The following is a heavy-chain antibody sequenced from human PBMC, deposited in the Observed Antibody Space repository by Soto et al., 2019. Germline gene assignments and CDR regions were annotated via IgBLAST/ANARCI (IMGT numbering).Heavy chain of an antibody. D-gene: IGHD3-22*01. CDR1: GGSFSGYY. V-gene: IGHV4-34*01. Sequence: PSETLSLTCAVYGGSFSGYYWSWIRQPPGKGLEWIGEINHSGSTNYNPSLKSRVTISVDTSKNQFSLKLSSVTAADTAVYYCARGLSRRITMIVVVIGRNGNWFDPWGQGTLVTVS. CDR3: ARGLSRRITMIVVVIGRNGNWFDP. J-gene: IGHJ5*02. CDR2: INHSGST.